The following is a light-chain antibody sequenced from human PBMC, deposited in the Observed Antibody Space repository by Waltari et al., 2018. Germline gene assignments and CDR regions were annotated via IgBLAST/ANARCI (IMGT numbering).Light chain of an antibody. CDR2: AAS. J-gene: IGKJ1*01. CDR1: QSVGRT. Sequence: EIVLTQSPGTLALAPGERATLSCRARQSVGRTLAWYQQKPGQAPRLLIYAASNRATGIPDRFSGSGSGTDFSLTISRLEPEDFAVYYCQHYVRLPATFGQGTKVEIK. V-gene: IGKV3-20*01. CDR3: QHYVRLPAT.